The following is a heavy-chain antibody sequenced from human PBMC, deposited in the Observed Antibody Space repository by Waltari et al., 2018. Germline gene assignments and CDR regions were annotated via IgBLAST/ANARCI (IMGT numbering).Heavy chain of an antibody. J-gene: IGHJ4*02. D-gene: IGHD3-10*01. CDR3: ARLSPPMWVRGVKGGYYFDY. Sequence: QLQLLESGPGLVKPSETLSLSCYVSGDSVINSNYSWVWIRQPPGKGLEWIGNIYYSGRSSYNPSLKSRVIISVDTSKNQFSVRLTSVTAADTALFYCARLSPPMWVRGVKGGYYFDYWGPGTLVTVSS. CDR1: GDSVINSNYS. V-gene: IGHV4-39*07. CDR2: IYYSGRS.